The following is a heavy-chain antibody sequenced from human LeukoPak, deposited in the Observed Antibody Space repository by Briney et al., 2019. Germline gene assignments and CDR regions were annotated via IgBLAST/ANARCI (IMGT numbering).Heavy chain of an antibody. D-gene: IGHD3-10*01. CDR3: ARDSPYGPIDY. V-gene: IGHV3-30*04. J-gene: IGHJ4*02. Sequence: GGSLRLSCAASGFTFSSYAMHWVRQAPGKGLEWVAVISYDGSNKYYADSVKGRFTISRDNSKNTLYLQMNSLRAEDTAVYYCARDSPYGPIDYWGQGTLVTVSS. CDR1: GFTFSSYA. CDR2: ISYDGSNK.